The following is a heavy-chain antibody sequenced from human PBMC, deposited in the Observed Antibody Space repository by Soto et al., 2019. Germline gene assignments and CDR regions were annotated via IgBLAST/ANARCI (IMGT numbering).Heavy chain of an antibody. CDR3: AREPYLHMARNHX. Sequence: SETLSLTFTVSGGPISSADFFWTWLRQPQGKGLEWLGYIYYSGTTYYHPSLKGRLIISIETSRNQFSLSLNSVTAADTAVYFCAREPYLHMARNHXWGQVAQFTVSX. V-gene: IGHV4-30-4*01. D-gene: IGHD2-21*01. CDR1: GGPISSADFF. CDR2: IYYSGTT. J-gene: IGHJ4*02.